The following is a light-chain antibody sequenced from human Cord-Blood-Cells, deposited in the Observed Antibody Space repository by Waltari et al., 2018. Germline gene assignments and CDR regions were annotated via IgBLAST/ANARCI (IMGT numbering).Light chain of an antibody. J-gene: IGLJ2*01. CDR1: SSHVGGYNY. Sequence: QSALTQPPSASGSPGQLVTISCTGTSSHVGGYNYVSWYQQHPGKAPKLMIYEVSKRPSGVPDRFSGSKSGNTASLTVSGLQAEDEADYYCSSYAGSNNLVFGGGTKLTVL. CDR3: SSYAGSNNLV. V-gene: IGLV2-8*01. CDR2: EVS.